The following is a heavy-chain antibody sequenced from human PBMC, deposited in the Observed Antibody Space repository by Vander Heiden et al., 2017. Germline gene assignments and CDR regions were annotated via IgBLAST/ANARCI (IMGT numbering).Heavy chain of an antibody. D-gene: IGHD4-4*01. CDR2: ISPIFGTA. Sequence: QVQLVQSVAVVKKPGYSVKVSCKASGGTFSSYAISWVRQAPGQGLEWMGGISPIFGTANYAQKFQGRVTITADESTSTAYMELSSLRSEDTSVYYCASELTTVTTDRPKTYYYGMDVWGQGTTVTVSS. V-gene: IGHV1-69*01. J-gene: IGHJ6*02. CDR3: ASELTTVTTDRPKTYYYGMDV. CDR1: GGTFSSYA.